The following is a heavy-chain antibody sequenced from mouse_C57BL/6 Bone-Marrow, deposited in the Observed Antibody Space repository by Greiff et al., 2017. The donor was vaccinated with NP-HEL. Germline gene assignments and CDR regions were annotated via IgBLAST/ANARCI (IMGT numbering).Heavy chain of an antibody. CDR1: GFTFSDYY. J-gene: IGHJ1*03. Sequence: EVKLVESGGGLVQPGGSLKLSCAASGFTFSDYYMYWVRQTPEKRLEWVAYISNGGGSTYYPDTVKGRFTISRDNAKNTLYLQMSRLKSEDTAMYYCARQGYWYFDVWGTGTTVTVSS. V-gene: IGHV5-12*01. CDR2: ISNGGGST. CDR3: ARQGYWYFDV.